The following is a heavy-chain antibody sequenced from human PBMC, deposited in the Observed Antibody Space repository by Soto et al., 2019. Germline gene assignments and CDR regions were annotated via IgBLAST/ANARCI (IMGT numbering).Heavy chain of an antibody. J-gene: IGHJ4*02. Sequence: EVQLVESGGGLVQPGGSLRLSCAGSGFTFSDYYIDWVRQAPGKGLEWVGRSRNKGNXXXTXYAXSVXGRXTXSXDASXXXXXXXXXXXXXXXXXXXXXXXCITGTTSSDYWGQGTLVTVSS. CDR1: GFTFSDYY. D-gene: IGHD1-7*01. CDR3: XXCITGTTSSDY. CDR2: SRNKGNXXXT. V-gene: IGHV3-72*01.